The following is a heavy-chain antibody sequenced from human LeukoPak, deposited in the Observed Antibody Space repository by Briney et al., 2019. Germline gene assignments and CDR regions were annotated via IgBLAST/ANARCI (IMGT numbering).Heavy chain of an antibody. CDR3: ARVSVSGYGYYYFDY. V-gene: IGHV4-39*07. J-gene: IGHJ4*02. Sequence: SETLSLTCTVSGGSISSSSYYWGWIRQPPGKGLEWIGSIYYSGSTYYNPSLKSRVTMSVDTSQNQFSLKLSSVTAADTAVYHCARVSVSGYGYYYFDYWGQGTLVTVSS. CDR2: IYYSGST. D-gene: IGHD5-12*01. CDR1: GGSISSSSYY.